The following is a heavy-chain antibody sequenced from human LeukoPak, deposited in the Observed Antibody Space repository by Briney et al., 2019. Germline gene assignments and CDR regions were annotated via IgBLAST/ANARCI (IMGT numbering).Heavy chain of an antibody. CDR1: GDSISSGNYF. V-gene: IGHV4-39*07. CDR3: ARDLGDHLMDY. Sequence: PSENLSLTYTVSGDSISSGNYFWGWVRQPPGKGLEWIGIIYFGSVYARGSTYYSPSLKSRVTISLDTSKNQFSLQLYSVTAADTAVYYCARDLGDHLMDYLGQGTLVTVSS. CDR2: IYFGSVYARGST. D-gene: IGHD2-21*02. J-gene: IGHJ4*01.